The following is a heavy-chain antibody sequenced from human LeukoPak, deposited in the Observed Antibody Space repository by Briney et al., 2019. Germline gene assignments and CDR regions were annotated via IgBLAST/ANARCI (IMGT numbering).Heavy chain of an antibody. V-gene: IGHV4-59*12. Sequence: SETLSLTCTVSGGSISSYYWSWIRQPPGKALEWIGYIYYSGTTNYNPSLKSRVTMSVDTSKNQFSLKLNSTTAADTAVYYCARDQYSSSWYQGLDVWGQGTTVTVSS. CDR3: ARDQYSSSWYQGLDV. CDR1: GGSISSYY. J-gene: IGHJ6*02. D-gene: IGHD6-13*01. CDR2: IYYSGTT.